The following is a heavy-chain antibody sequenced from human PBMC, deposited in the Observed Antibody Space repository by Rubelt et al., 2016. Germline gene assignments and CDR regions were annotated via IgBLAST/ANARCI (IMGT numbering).Heavy chain of an antibody. CDR2: IDHSGST. J-gene: IGHJ3*02. D-gene: IGHD3-22*01. CDR3: ARDPHYYDSSGYAFDI. V-gene: IGHV4-59*12. CDR1: GGSISSYY. Sequence: QVQLQESGPGLVKPSETLSLTCTVSGGSISSYYWSWIRQPPGKGLEWIGEIDHSGSTSYNPSLNSGVPISVDTSKNQFSLKLSSVTAADTAVYYCARDPHYYDSSGYAFDIWGQGTMITVSS.